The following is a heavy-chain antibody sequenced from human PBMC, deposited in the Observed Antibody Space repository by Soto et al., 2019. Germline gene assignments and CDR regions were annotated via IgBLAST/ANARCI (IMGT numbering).Heavy chain of an antibody. Sequence: QVQLVESGGGVVQPGRSLGLSCAASGFTFSSYGMHWVRQAPGKGLEWVAVISYDGSNKYYADSVKGRFTISRDNSKNTLYLQMNSLRAEDTAVYYCAKYGGIAVAVRTPAYWFDPWGQGTLVTVSS. D-gene: IGHD6-19*01. CDR3: AKYGGIAVAVRTPAYWFDP. CDR2: ISYDGSNK. V-gene: IGHV3-30*18. CDR1: GFTFSSYG. J-gene: IGHJ5*02.